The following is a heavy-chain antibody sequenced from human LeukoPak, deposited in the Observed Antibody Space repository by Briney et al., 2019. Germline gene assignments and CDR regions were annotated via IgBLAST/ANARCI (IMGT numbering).Heavy chain of an antibody. V-gene: IGHV4-59*01. D-gene: IGHD5-24*01. CDR3: ARDAGDGYNSGY. J-gene: IGHJ4*02. Sequence: PSETLSLTCTVSGGSISSYYWSWIRQPPGKGLEWIGYIYYSGSTNYNPSLKSRVTISVDTSKNQFSLKLSSVTAADTAVYYCARDAGDGYNSGYWGQGTLVTVSS. CDR2: IYYSGST. CDR1: GGSISSYY.